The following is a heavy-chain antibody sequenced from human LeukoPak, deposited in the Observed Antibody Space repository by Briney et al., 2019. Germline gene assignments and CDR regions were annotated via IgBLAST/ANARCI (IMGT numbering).Heavy chain of an antibody. Sequence: PGGSLRLSCAASRFTFSSYWMSWVCQAPGKGLEWVAKIKQDGSEKYYVDSVKGRFTISRDNAKNSLYLQLNSLRAEDTAVYYCARQGRYFDYWGQGTLVTVSS. V-gene: IGHV3-7*05. CDR2: IKQDGSEK. CDR1: RFTFSSYW. J-gene: IGHJ4*02. CDR3: ARQGRYFDY.